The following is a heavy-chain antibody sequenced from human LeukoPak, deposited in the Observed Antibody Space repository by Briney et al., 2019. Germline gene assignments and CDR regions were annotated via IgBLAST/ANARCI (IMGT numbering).Heavy chain of an antibody. CDR2: ITTSSTYI. CDR1: GFTFNTYR. D-gene: IGHD6-19*01. CDR3: VRGKYSSGWFDY. Sequence: GGSLRLSCAASGFTFNTYRMSWVRQAPGKGLEWVSSITTSSTYISYADSVKGRFTIPRDNAKNSLYLQMNSLRAEDTAVYYCVRGKYSSGWFDYWGQGTLVTVSS. V-gene: IGHV3-21*01. J-gene: IGHJ4*02.